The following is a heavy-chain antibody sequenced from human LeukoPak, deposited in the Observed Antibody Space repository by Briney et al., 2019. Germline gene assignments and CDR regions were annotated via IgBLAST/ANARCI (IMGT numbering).Heavy chain of an antibody. J-gene: IGHJ4*02. Sequence: ASVKVSCKASGYTFIDYYMHWVRQAPGQGLEWMAWINPHSGGTHYALKFEGRVTLTRDTSISTVYMELSRLRSDDTAVYYCARDGSLDYWGQGTLVTVSS. CDR1: GYTFIDYY. V-gene: IGHV1-2*02. CDR3: ARDGSLDY. CDR2: INPHSGGT.